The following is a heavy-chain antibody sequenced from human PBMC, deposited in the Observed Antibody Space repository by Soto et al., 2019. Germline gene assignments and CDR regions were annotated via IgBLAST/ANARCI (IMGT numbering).Heavy chain of an antibody. CDR2: IRSKANSYAT. V-gene: IGHV3-73*01. CDR1: GFTFEDYG. Sequence: PGGSLRFSCAASGFTFEDYGMHWVRQASGKGLEWVGRIRSKANSYATAYAASVKGRFTISRDDSKNTSYLQMSSLKTEDTAVYYCTRSRIVVVPEKLRGFDPWGQGTLVTVSS. J-gene: IGHJ5*02. D-gene: IGHD2-2*01. CDR3: TRSRIVVVPEKLRGFDP.